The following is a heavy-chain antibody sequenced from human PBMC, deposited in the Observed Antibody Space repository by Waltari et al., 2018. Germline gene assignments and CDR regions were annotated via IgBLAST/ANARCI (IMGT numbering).Heavy chain of an antibody. V-gene: IGHV3-7*01. CDR3: ARDDSIFGVVMPPPFDY. D-gene: IGHD3-3*01. CDR1: GFTFSSYW. Sequence: EVQLVESGGGLVQPGGSLRLSCAASGFTFSSYWMSWVRQAPGKGLEWVANIKQDGSEKYYVDSVKGRFTISRDNAKNSLYLQMNSLRAEDTAVYYCARDDSIFGVVMPPPFDYWGQGTLVTVSS. CDR2: IKQDGSEK. J-gene: IGHJ4*02.